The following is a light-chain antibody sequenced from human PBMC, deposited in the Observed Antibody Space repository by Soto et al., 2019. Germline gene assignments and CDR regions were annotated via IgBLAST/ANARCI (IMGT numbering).Light chain of an antibody. Sequence: DIQMTQSPSTLSASVGDRVTITCRASQSISSWLAWYQQKPGKAPKLLIYDASSLESRVPSRFSGSGSGTEFTLTISSLQPDDFATYYCQEYNSYSWTFGQGTKLEIK. V-gene: IGKV1-5*01. CDR3: QEYNSYSWT. CDR1: QSISSW. CDR2: DAS. J-gene: IGKJ2*01.